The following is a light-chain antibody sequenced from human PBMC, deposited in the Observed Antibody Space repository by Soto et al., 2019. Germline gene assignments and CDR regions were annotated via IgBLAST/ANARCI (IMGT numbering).Light chain of an antibody. CDR3: QQYNTHSGT. Sequence: DIQMPQSPSTLSASLGDSVTITCRASQTVNAWLAWYTHKPGKAPKTLIYDASILESGVPARLSGSGSGTEFILTISSLQPDDVGTYYCQQYNTHSGTFGQGAKVDIK. V-gene: IGKV1-5*01. J-gene: IGKJ1*01. CDR2: DAS. CDR1: QTVNAW.